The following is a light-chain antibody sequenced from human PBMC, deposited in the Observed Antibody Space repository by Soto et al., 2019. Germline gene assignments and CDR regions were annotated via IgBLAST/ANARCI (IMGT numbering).Light chain of an antibody. CDR2: AAS. CDR1: QSVSRS. CDR3: QQNAIIPPWT. Sequence: QLTQSPSSLSASVGDRVIITCRASQSVSRSLNWYQQKTGQAPKLLIYAASTLHSGVPSRFSGSGSGTEFTLTISSLQPEDFATYYCQQNAIIPPWTFCQGTKVDVK. J-gene: IGKJ1*01. V-gene: IGKV1-39*01.